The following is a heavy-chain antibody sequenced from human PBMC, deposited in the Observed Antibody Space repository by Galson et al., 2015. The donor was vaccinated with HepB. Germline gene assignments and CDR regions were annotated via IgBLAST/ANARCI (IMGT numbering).Heavy chain of an antibody. CDR1: GFTFSSYA. CDR2: ISGSGGST. D-gene: IGHD2-2*02. J-gene: IGHJ4*02. Sequence: SLRLSCAASGFTFSSYAMSWVRQAPGKGLEWVSAISGSGGSTYYADSVKGRFTISRDNSKNTLYLQTNSLRAEDTAVYYCAKSHIVVVPAAIFYFDYWGQGTLVTVSS. CDR3: AKSHIVVVPAAIFYFDY. V-gene: IGHV3-23*01.